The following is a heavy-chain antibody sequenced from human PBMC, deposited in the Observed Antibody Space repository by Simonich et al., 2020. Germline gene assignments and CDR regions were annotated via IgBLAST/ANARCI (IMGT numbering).Heavy chain of an antibody. Sequence: QVQLVESGGGVVQPGRSLRLSCAASAFTFSSYAMHWVRQAPGKGLEWVAVISYDGSNKYYADSVKGRFTISRDNSKNTLYLQMNSLRAEDTAVYYCARRGSGFDYWGQGTLVTVSS. CDR2: ISYDGSNK. CDR3: ARRGSGFDY. D-gene: IGHD6-19*01. J-gene: IGHJ4*02. V-gene: IGHV3-30*07. CDR1: AFTFSSYA.